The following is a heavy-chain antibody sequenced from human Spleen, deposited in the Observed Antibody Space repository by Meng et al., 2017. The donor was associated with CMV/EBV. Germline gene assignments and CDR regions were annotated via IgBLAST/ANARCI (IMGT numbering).Heavy chain of an antibody. CDR2: IYSGGSAT. V-gene: IGHV3-23*03. CDR3: AKGVGSYLIPYYFDY. Sequence: GESLKISCAASGFAFSTDAMTWVRQAPGKGLEWVSVIYSGGSATYHADSVKGRFTISRDNSKNTLYLQMNSLRAEDTAVYYCAKGVGSYLIPYYFDYWGQGTLVTVSS. CDR1: GFAFSTDA. J-gene: IGHJ4*02. D-gene: IGHD1-26*01.